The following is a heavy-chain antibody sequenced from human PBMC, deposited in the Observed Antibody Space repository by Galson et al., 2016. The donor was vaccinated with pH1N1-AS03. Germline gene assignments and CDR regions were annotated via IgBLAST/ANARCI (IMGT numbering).Heavy chain of an antibody. V-gene: IGHV3-23*01. CDR3: ATWNYVAN. Sequence: SLRLSCAASEFTFSNYGMSWVRQAPGKGLEWVSFIRGGGVDTYYADSVKGRFTISRDNSKSTLYLQMDSLRAQDTAIYYCATWNYVANWGQGTLVTVSS. CDR2: IRGGGVDT. J-gene: IGHJ4*02. CDR1: EFTFSNYG.